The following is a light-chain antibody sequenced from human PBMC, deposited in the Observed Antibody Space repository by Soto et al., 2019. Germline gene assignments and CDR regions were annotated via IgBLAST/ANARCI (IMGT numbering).Light chain of an antibody. CDR1: QSVSSNY. J-gene: IGKJ2*01. CDR3: QQYGTSPYT. Sequence: EIVLTQSPGTMSLSPGERATLSCRASQSVSSNYLAWYQQKPGQTPRLLIYVASNRATGIPDRCSGRGSGTDCTLTISRLEPEDFSVYYCQQYGTSPYTFGQGTKLEI. V-gene: IGKV3-20*01. CDR2: VAS.